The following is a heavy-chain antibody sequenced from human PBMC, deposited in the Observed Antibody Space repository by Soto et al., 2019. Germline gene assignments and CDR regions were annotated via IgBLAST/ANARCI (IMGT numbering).Heavy chain of an antibody. Sequence: GSGPTLVNPTQTLTLTCTFSGFSLSTSGMCVSWIRQPPGKALEWLARIDWDDDKYYSTSLKTRLTISKDTSKNQVVLTMTNMDPVDTATYYCARISRITMVRGVSHFYMDVWGKGTTVTVSS. CDR3: ARISRITMVRGVSHFYMDV. CDR1: GFSLSTSGMC. D-gene: IGHD3-10*01. J-gene: IGHJ6*03. CDR2: IDWDDDK. V-gene: IGHV2-70*11.